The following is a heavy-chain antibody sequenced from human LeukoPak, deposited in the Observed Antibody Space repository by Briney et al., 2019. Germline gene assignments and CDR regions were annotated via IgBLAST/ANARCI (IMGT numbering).Heavy chain of an antibody. V-gene: IGHV3-23*01. Sequence: PGGSLRLSCAASGFTLSNYAMSWVCQAPGKGLEWVSSISGSGGTTYYADSVKGRFTISRVNSKNTLYLEMNSLRAEDTAVYYCAKDVARYCSGGTCPNYFDYWGQGTLVTVSS. D-gene: IGHD2-15*01. CDR2: ISGSGGTT. J-gene: IGHJ4*02. CDR3: AKDVARYCSGGTCPNYFDY. CDR1: GFTLSNYA.